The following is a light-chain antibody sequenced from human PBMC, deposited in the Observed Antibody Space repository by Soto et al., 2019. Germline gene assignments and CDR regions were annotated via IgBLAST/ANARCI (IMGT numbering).Light chain of an antibody. CDR1: QSFSSW. CDR2: DAS. J-gene: IGKJ1*01. Sequence: DIQMTQSPSTLSASVGDSVSITCRASQSFSSWLAWYQQKPGKAPKLLIYDASTLESGVPSRFSGGGSGTKFTLTISSLQPEDFATYYCQQYNTYPWTFGQGTKV. V-gene: IGKV1-5*01. CDR3: QQYNTYPWT.